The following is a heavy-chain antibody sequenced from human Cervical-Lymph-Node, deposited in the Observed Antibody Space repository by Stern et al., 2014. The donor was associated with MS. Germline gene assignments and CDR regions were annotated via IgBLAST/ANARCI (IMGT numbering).Heavy chain of an antibody. CDR2: IYWDDDK. CDR3: AHRHYSGWFDP. J-gene: IGHJ5*02. V-gene: IGHV2-5*02. CDR1: GFSLRTSGVA. D-gene: IGHD5-18*01. Sequence: QVTLRESGPTLVKPTQTLTLTCTFSGFSLRTSGVAVGWIRQHPGKALEWLALIYWDDDKRYSASLKSRLTITKDTPKNQVVLTMTNMDPVDTATYYCAHRHYSGWFDPWGQGILVTVSS.